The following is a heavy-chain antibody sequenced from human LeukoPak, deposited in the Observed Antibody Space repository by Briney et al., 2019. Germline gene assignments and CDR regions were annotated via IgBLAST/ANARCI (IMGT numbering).Heavy chain of an antibody. CDR2: IYYRGST. Sequence: SETLSLTCTVSGGSISSSSYYWGWIRQPPGKGLEWIGSIYYRGSTYYNPPLKSRVTISVDTSKNQFSLKLSSVTAADTAVYYCARRGAQQRNDYWGQETLVTVSS. D-gene: IGHD6-13*01. V-gene: IGHV4-39*07. CDR1: GGSISSSSYY. J-gene: IGHJ4*02. CDR3: ARRGAQQRNDY.